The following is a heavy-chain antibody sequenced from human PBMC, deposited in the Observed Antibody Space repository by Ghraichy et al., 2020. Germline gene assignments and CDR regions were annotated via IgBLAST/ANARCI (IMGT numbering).Heavy chain of an antibody. V-gene: IGHV4-59*01. CDR2: IYYSGST. Sequence: ETLSLTCTVSGGSISSYYWSWIRQPPGKGLEWIGYIYYSGSTNYNPSLKSRVTISVDTSKNQLSLKLNSVTAADSAVYYCARGGNYDILTGYYNYFDYWGQGTLVTVSS. CDR1: GGSISSYY. CDR3: ARGGNYDILTGYYNYFDY. D-gene: IGHD3-9*01. J-gene: IGHJ4*02.